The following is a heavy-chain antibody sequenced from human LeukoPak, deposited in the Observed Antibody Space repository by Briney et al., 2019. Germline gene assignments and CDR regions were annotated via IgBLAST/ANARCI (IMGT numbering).Heavy chain of an antibody. CDR3: ARGQLAVAGLFDY. Sequence: PGGSLRLSCAASGFTFSDYYMSWIRQAPGKGLEWVSGINWNGGSTGYADSVKGRFTISRDNAKNSLYLQMNSLRAEDTALYHCARGQLAVAGLFDYWGQGTLVTVSS. J-gene: IGHJ4*02. CDR2: INWNGGST. D-gene: IGHD6-19*01. CDR1: GFTFSDYY. V-gene: IGHV3-20*01.